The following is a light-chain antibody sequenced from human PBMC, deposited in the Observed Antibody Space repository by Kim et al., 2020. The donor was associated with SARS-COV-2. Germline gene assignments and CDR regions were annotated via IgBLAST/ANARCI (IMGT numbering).Light chain of an antibody. J-gene: IGKJ1*01. V-gene: IGKV1-5*03. CDR2: KAS. Sequence: DIQMTQSPSTLSASVGDRVTITCRASQSISSWLAWYQRKPGKAPKLLIYKASSLESGVPSRFSGSGSGTEFTLTISSLQPDDFATYYCQQYNSYPWTFGQGTKMDIK. CDR3: QQYNSYPWT. CDR1: QSISSW.